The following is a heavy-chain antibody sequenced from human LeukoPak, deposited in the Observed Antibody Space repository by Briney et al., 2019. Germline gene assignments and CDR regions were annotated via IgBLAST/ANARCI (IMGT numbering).Heavy chain of an antibody. D-gene: IGHD3-22*01. CDR2: INPNSGGT. CDR1: GYTFTGYY. CDR3: ARAAPYYDSRDAFDI. V-gene: IGHV1-2*02. Sequence: ASVKVSCKASGYTFTGYYMHWVRQAPGQGLEWMGWINPNSGGTNYAQKFQGRVTMTRDTSISTAYMELSRLRSDDTAVYYCARAAPYYDSRDAFDIWGQGTMVTVSS. J-gene: IGHJ3*02.